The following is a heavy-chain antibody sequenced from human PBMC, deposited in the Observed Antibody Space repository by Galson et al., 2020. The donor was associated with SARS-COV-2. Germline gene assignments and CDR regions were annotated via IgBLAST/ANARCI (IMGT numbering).Heavy chain of an antibody. V-gene: IGHV3-23*01. J-gene: IGHJ3*01. D-gene: IGHD6-19*01. CDR2: ISGSGGST. CDR1: GFTFSSYA. Sequence: GGSLRLSCAASGFTFSSYAMGWVRQAPGKGLEWVSAISGSGGSTYYADSVKGRFTISRDNSKNTLYLQMNSLRAEDTAVYYGAKLTNRQCLVPLVWGQGTMVTVSS. CDR3: AKLTNRQCLVPLV.